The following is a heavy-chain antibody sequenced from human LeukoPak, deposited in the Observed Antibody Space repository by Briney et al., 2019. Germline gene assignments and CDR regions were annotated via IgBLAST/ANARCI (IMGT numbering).Heavy chain of an antibody. CDR3: ASRHCSGENCYAGPLDF. CDR1: GFTFRSYA. Sequence: PGGSLRLSCAASGFTFRSYAMHWVRQAPGKGLEWVSVSYSGGSTYYEDSVKGRFTVSSDVSKNTLYLQMNNLRGEDTAVYYCASRHCSGENCYAGPLDFWGQGIQVTVSS. V-gene: IGHV3-23*01. CDR2: SYSGGST. D-gene: IGHD2-8*02. J-gene: IGHJ4*02.